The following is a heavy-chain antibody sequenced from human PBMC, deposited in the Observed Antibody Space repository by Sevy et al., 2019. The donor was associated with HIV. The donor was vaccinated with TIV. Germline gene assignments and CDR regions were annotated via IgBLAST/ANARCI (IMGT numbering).Heavy chain of an antibody. J-gene: IGHJ4*02. CDR3: ATDLAGHGRRYFDY. D-gene: IGHD2-15*01. CDR2: IRYDGSDK. Sequence: GGSLRLSCTASGFTFRNFGMHWVRQVPGKGLEWVTFIRYDGSDKYYAASVKGRFTISRDDSKNTLYLQMDSLRAEDTAIYYCATDLAGHGRRYFDYWGQGTLVTVSS. V-gene: IGHV3-30*02. CDR1: GFTFRNFG.